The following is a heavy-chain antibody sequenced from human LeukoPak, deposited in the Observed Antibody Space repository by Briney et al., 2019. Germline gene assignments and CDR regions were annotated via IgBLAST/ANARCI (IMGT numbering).Heavy chain of an antibody. CDR3: AREAGEQQLDGDDAFDI. Sequence: SETLSLTCTVSGGSVSSYYWSWIRQPPGKGLEWIGYIYYSGSTNYNPSLKSRVTISVDTSKNQFSLKLSSVTAADTAVYYCAREAGEQQLDGDDAFDIWGQGTMVTVSS. D-gene: IGHD6-13*01. V-gene: IGHV4-59*02. J-gene: IGHJ3*02. CDR1: GGSVSSYY. CDR2: IYYSGST.